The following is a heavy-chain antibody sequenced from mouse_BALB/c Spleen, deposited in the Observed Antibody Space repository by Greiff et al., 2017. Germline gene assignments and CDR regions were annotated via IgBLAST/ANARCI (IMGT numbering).Heavy chain of an antibody. V-gene: IGHV5-6-4*01. CDR3: TREGDYGDYGVGAMDY. D-gene: IGHD2-13*01. CDR2: ISSGGSYT. CDR1: GFTFSSYT. J-gene: IGHJ4*01. Sequence: EVKLMESGGGLVKPGGSLKLSCAASGFTFSSYTMSWVRQTPEKRLEWVATISSGGSYTYYPDSVKGRFTISRDNAKNTLYLQMSSLKSEDTAMYYCTREGDYGDYGVGAMDYWGQGTSVTVSS.